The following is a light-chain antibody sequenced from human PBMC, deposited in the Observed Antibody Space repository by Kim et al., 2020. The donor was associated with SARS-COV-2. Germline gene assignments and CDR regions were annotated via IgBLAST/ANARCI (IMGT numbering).Light chain of an antibody. CDR3: QQYGIAPPYT. V-gene: IGKV3-20*01. J-gene: IGKJ2*01. CDR1: QRVCSHC. CDR2: SVS. Sequence: SPAERSPLPCRTSQRVCSHCLAWYQQKPGQAPRLLIYSVSNRATGIPDRFSGSGSGTDFTLTISRLEPEDFAVYYCQQYGIAPPYTFGQGTKLEIK.